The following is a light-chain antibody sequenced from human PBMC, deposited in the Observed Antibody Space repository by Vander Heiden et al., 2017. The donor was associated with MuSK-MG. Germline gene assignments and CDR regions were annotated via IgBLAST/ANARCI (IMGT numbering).Light chain of an antibody. Sequence: DIQMTQSPSSLSASVGDRVTITCRASQSISSYLNWYQQKPGKAPKLLIYAASSLQSGVPSRFSGSGYGTDFTLTISSLQPEDFAAYYCQQNDSNLPFTFGHGTKVDIK. CDR3: QQNDSNLPFT. CDR2: AAS. V-gene: IGKV1-39*01. CDR1: QSISSY. J-gene: IGKJ3*01.